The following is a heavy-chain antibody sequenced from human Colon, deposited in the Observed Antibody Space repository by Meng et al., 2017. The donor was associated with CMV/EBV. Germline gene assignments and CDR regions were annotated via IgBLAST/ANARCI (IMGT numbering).Heavy chain of an antibody. J-gene: IGHJ4*02. CDR2: MLPKTGAL. CDR1: GYTLPPYY. D-gene: IGHD1-1*01. CDR3: IRENWYYDY. V-gene: IGHV1-2*02. Sequence: HVQFVKSGAEGKKPGASVQVSCKASGYTLPPYYNPGVRQAPGQGLEWVGCMLPKTGALDYAQKFRGRITLTTDTSITTAYMELSGLTSDDTAVYYCIRENWYYDYWGLGTLVTVSS.